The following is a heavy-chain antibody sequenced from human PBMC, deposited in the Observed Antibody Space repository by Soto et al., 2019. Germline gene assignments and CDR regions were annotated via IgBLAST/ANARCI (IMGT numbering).Heavy chain of an antibody. CDR3: VRKGYDSGWYYDQ. J-gene: IGHJ4*02. Sequence: GPLRISCAASGFKFKSYDMFWVRQAPGKGPAWVSLVSTSGGRTEYADFVRGRFTISRDNAENTLSLQMNSLAVDETAVYYCVRKGYDSGWYYDQWGQGTLVTVSS. D-gene: IGHD6-19*01. V-gene: IGHV3-23*01. CDR1: GFKFKSYD. CDR2: VSTSGGRT.